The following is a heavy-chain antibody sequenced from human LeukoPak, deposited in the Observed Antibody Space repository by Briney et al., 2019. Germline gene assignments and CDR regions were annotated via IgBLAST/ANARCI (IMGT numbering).Heavy chain of an antibody. CDR2: ISSSGSTI. D-gene: IGHD1-20*01. Sequence: PAGSLSLSCAASGFTFSSCEKNWVRQAPGTGLEWVSYISSSGSTIYYADSVKGRFTIARDNAKNTLYLEMNSLRAEDTALYYCARAYNWKLDRWGQGTLVTVSS. CDR3: ARAYNWKLDR. CDR1: GFTFSSCE. V-gene: IGHV3-48*03. J-gene: IGHJ5*02.